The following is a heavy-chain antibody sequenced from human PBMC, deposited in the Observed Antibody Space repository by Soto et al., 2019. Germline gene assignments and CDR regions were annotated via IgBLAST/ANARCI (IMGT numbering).Heavy chain of an antibody. J-gene: IGHJ4*02. V-gene: IGHV3-7*01. CDR1: GFTFSSYW. D-gene: IGHD3-3*01. CDR2: IKQDGSEK. CDR3: ARRNQYYDFWSGYYFDF. Sequence: GGSLRLSCAASGFTFSSYWMSWVRQAPGKGLEWVANIKQDGSEKYYVDSVKGRFTISRDNAKNSLYLQMNSLRAEDTAVYYCARRNQYYDFWSGYYFDFWGQGTLVTVSS.